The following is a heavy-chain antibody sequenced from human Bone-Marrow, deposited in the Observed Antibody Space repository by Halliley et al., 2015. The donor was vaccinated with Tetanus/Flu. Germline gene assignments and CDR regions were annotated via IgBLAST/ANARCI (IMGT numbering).Heavy chain of an antibody. CDR3: TRDEWGSSDY. D-gene: IGHD1-26*01. Sequence: PLRLSCVASGFTFGSYWMHWVRQAPRKGLEWVSRINPNGGTTSYADSVKGRFTISRDNVKNTLYLQMDSLRAEDTAVYYCTRDEWGSSDYWGQGSLVTVSS. J-gene: IGHJ4*02. CDR2: INPNGGTT. V-gene: IGHV3-74*03. CDR1: GFTFGSYW.